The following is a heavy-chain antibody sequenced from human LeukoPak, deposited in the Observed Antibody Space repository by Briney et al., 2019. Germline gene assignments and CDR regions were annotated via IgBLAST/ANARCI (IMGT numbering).Heavy chain of an antibody. V-gene: IGHV3-30*02. CDR1: G. D-gene: IGHD2-2*01. CDR2: IRYDGSNK. J-gene: IGHJ6*03. Sequence: GMXXXXXXXGKGLEGVAFIRYDGSNKYYADSVKGRFTISRDNSKNTLYLQMNSLRAEDTALYYCARDTKGYMDVWGKGTTVTVSS. CDR3: ARDTKGYMDV.